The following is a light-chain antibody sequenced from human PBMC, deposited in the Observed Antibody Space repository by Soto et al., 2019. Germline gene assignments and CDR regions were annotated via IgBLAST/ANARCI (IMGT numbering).Light chain of an antibody. CDR2: LTS. J-gene: IGKJ1*01. CDR3: HQRQSWPRT. CDR1: QAVNTR. V-gene: IGKV3-11*01. Sequence: EIVLTQSPVTLSSFPGDRVTLSCRASQAVNTRLAWYQHKPGQAPRLLIYLTSNRAAGIPARFSGSGSETDFTLTISDVEHEDFAVYYCHQRQSWPRTFGQGTKADIK.